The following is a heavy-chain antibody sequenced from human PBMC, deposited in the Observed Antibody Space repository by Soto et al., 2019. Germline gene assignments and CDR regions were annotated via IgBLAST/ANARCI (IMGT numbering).Heavy chain of an antibody. J-gene: IGHJ4*02. Sequence: GESLKISCKGSGYSFTKYWISWVRQMPGKGLEWMGRIDPSDSYTKYSPSFQGHVTISADKSISTAYLQWSSLKASDTAMYYCAGSVDTAMESDFDYWGQGTLVTVSS. CDR2: IDPSDSYT. CDR1: GYSFTKYW. D-gene: IGHD5-18*01. CDR3: AGSVDTAMESDFDY. V-gene: IGHV5-10-1*01.